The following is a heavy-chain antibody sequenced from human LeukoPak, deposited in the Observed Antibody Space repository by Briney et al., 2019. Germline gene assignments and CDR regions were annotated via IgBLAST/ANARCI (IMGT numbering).Heavy chain of an antibody. V-gene: IGHV4-34*01. CDR3: ARAGSWYEYYFDY. D-gene: IGHD6-13*01. J-gene: IGHJ4*02. Sequence: SETLSLTCAVYGGSFSGYYWSWIRQPPGKGLEWIGEINHSGSNNYNPSLKSRVTISVDTSKNQLSLKLSSVTAADTAVYYCARAGSWYEYYFDYWGQGTLVTVSS. CDR2: INHSGSN. CDR1: GGSFSGYY.